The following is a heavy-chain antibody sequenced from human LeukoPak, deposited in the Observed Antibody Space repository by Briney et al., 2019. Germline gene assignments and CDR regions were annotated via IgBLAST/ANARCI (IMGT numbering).Heavy chain of an antibody. V-gene: IGHV3-74*01. Sequence: GGSLRLSCAVSGFTFSSYWMHWVRHAPGKGLVWVSRINSDGRRTTYAECVNGLFTISRDNAKNTLYLQMNSLRADDTAVYYCASLFLCYGCSSSSASVNIWGQGTMVTVSS. CDR2: INSDGRRT. D-gene: IGHD6-6*01. CDR1: GFTFSSYW. CDR3: ASLFLCYGCSSSSASVNI. J-gene: IGHJ3*02.